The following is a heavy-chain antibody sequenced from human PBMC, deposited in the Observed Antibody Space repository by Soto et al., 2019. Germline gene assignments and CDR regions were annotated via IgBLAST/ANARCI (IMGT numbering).Heavy chain of an antibody. CDR3: ARGGLSYYGLGSSFPWLDP. CDR1: GGSISNINYY. CDR2: IYDGGST. J-gene: IGHJ5*02. V-gene: IGHV4-39*07. Sequence: PSETLSLACTVSGGSISNINYYWSWIRQSPDKGLEWIGHIYDGGSTYSNPSLKSRLTISFDTSKNQFSLKLSSVSAADTAVYYCARGGLSYYGLGSSFPWLDPWGQGTRVTVSS. D-gene: IGHD3-10*01.